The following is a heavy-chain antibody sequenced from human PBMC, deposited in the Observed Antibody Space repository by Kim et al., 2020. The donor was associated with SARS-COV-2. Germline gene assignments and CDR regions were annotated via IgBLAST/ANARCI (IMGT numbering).Heavy chain of an antibody. CDR3: ARGSFQQGFDP. Sequence: GGSLRLSCEASGFTFSSYWMNWVRQGPGKGLVWVSRIKGVGSDTHYADFVKGRFTISRDNAKNTLHLQLNSLGVEDTATYYCARGSFQQGFDPWGQGTLVTVSS. D-gene: IGHD6-13*01. CDR1: GFTFSSYW. V-gene: IGHV3-74*01. CDR2: IKGVGSDT. J-gene: IGHJ5*02.